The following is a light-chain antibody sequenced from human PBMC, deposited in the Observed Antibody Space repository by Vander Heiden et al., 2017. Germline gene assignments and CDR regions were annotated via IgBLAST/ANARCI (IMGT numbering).Light chain of an antibody. V-gene: IGKV1-33*01. CDR3: QQDDNLPPT. Sequence: DIQIDHSPSSLSASVGDRVTITCQASQDISNYLNWYQQKPGKAPKLLIYDASNLETGVPSRFSGSGSGTDFTFTISSLQPEDIATYYCQQDDNLPPTFGGGTKVEIK. CDR1: QDISNY. CDR2: DAS. J-gene: IGKJ4*01.